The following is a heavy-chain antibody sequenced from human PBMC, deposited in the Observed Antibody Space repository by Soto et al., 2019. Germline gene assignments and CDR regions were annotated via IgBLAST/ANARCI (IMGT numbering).Heavy chain of an antibody. V-gene: IGHV4-34*01. CDR2: INHSGSA. CDR3: AKGPQGGYYDSGSFYSSVY. D-gene: IGHD3-10*01. CDR1: GGSFNGYY. Sequence: PSETLSLTCAVYGGSFNGYYWSWISQPPGKGLEWIGEINHSGSANYNPTFKSRVSISVDTSKNQLSLQLSSVTAADTAVYYCAKGPQGGYYDSGSFYSSVYWGQGTLVTVSS. J-gene: IGHJ4*02.